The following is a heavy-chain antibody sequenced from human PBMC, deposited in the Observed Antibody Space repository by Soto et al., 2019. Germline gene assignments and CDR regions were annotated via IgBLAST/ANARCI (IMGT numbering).Heavy chain of an antibody. V-gene: IGHV3-30-3*01. J-gene: IGHJ3*02. CDR2: ISYDGSNK. CDR3: AREDSGRGDAFDI. CDR1: GFTFSSYA. Sequence: QVQLVESGGGVVQPGRSLRLSCAASGFTFSSYAMHWVRQAPGKGLEWVAVISYDGSNKYYADSVKGRFTISRDNSKNKLDLQMNSLRGEDTAVYYCAREDSGRGDAFDIWGQGTMVTVSS. D-gene: IGHD5-12*01.